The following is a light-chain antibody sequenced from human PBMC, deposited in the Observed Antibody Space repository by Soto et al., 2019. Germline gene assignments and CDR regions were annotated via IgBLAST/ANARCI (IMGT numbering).Light chain of an antibody. CDR2: GAS. CDR1: QSVTNNY. CDR3: QQYASSRT. J-gene: IGKJ1*01. V-gene: IGKV3-20*01. Sequence: EILLTQSTNTLSLSPGERATLSCRASQSVTNNYLAWFQQKPGQAPRLLMYGASSRATGIPDRFSGSGSGTDFTLTITRLEPEDFAVYYCQQYASSRTSGQGTKV.